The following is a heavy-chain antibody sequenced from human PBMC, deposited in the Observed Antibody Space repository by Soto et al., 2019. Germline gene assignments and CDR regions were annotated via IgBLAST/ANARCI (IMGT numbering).Heavy chain of an antibody. D-gene: IGHD2-15*01. V-gene: IGHV1-69*13. J-gene: IGHJ6*02. CDR3: ARGYCSGGNCYSGMDV. CDR2: IIPNSGTI. Sequence: SVKVSCKASGGTFSTHAIIWVRKAPGQGLAWMGGIIPNSGTINLAQKFQDTVILSADDLGITANMELKSLRSHDTAAYYCARGYCSGGNCYSGMDVWGQGTTVNV. CDR1: GGTFSTHA.